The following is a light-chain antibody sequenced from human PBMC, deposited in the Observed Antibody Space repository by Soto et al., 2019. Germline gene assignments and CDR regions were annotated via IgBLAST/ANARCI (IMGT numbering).Light chain of an antibody. J-gene: IGKJ4*01. CDR3: QQHADWPLT. V-gene: IGKV3-11*01. Sequence: EIVLTQSPATRAFSPLERATLSFRASRSVGNNLAWYQKKPGQAPGLLIYAASTRATGIPARFSGSGSGTDFTLTISSLEPEDFAVYYCQQHADWPLTFGGGTKVDIK. CDR2: AAS. CDR1: RSVGNN.